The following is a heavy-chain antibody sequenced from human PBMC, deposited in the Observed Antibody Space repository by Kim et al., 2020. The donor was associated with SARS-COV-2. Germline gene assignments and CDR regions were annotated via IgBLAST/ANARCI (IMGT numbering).Heavy chain of an antibody. V-gene: IGHV3-30*04. D-gene: IGHD4-4*01. CDR2: ISYDGSNK. CDR1: GFTFSSYA. Sequence: GGSLRLSCAASGFTFSSYAMHWVRQAPGKGLEWVAVISYDGSNKYYADSVKGRFTISIDNSKNTLYLQMNRLSAEDTAVDYCARDPVTTIEYYFDYWGQG. CDR3: ARDPVTTIEYYFDY. J-gene: IGHJ4*02.